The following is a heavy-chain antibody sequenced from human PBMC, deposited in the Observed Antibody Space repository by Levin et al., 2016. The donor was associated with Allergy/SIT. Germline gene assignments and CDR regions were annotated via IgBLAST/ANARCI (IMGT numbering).Heavy chain of an antibody. CDR3: ARQLNYYYGMDV. J-gene: IGHJ6*02. Sequence: WIRQPPGKGLEWVSVIYSGGSTYYADSVKGRFTISRDNSKNTLYLQMNSLRAEDTAVYYCARQLNYYYGMDVWGQGTTVTVSS. V-gene: IGHV3-66*02. CDR2: IYSGGST. D-gene: IGHD3-10*01.